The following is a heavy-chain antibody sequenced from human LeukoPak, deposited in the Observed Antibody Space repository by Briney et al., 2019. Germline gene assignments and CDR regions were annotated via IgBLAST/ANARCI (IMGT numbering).Heavy chain of an antibody. J-gene: IGHJ4*02. CDR1: GFTVSSNY. D-gene: IGHD3-22*01. CDR2: IYSGGST. CDR3: ARSSSGYYSTFDY. V-gene: IGHV3-66*02. Sequence: GGSLRLSSAASGFTVSSNYMSWVRQAPGKGLEWVSVIYSGGSTYYADSVKGRFTISRDNSKNTLYLQMNSLRAEDTAVYYCARSSSGYYSTFDYWGQGTLATVSS.